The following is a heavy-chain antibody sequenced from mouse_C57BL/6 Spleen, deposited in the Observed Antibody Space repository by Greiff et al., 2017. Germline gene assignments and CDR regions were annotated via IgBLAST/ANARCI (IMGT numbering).Heavy chain of an antibody. Sequence: EVKLMESGGGLVQPGGSLKLSCAASGFTFSDYYMYWVRQTPEQRLEWVAYISNGGGSTYYPDTVKGRFTISRDNAKNTLYLQMSRLKSEDTAMYYCAIMDYWGQGTSVTVSS. J-gene: IGHJ4*01. CDR2: ISNGGGST. CDR1: GFTFSDYY. CDR3: AIMDY. V-gene: IGHV5-12*01.